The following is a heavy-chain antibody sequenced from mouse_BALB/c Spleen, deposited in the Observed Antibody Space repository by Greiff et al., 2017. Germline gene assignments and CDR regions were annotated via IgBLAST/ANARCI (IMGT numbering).Heavy chain of an antibody. Sequence: EVQLVESGGGLVKPGGSLKLSCAASGFTFSDYYMYWVRQTPEKRLEWVATISDGGSYTYYPDSVKGRFTISRDNAKNNLYLQMSSLKSEDTAMYYCARDNGLFDYWGQGTTLTVSS. J-gene: IGHJ2*01. CDR2: ISDGGSYT. CDR1: GFTFSDYY. V-gene: IGHV5-4*02. CDR3: ARDNGLFDY. D-gene: IGHD1-1*01.